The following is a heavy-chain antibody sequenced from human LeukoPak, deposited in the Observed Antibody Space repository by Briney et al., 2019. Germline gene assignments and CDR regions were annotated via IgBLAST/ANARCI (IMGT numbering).Heavy chain of an antibody. Sequence: SETLTLTCTVSGGSISSYYWSWVRQPAGKGLEWIGRIYAGGSPYYNPSLRSRVTMSVDTSKNQFSLKLTSVTAADTAVYYCARVGGDGYNFDYWGQGTLVTVSS. CDR3: ARVGGDGYNFDY. D-gene: IGHD5-24*01. CDR1: GGSISSYY. CDR2: IYAGGSP. V-gene: IGHV4-4*07. J-gene: IGHJ4*02.